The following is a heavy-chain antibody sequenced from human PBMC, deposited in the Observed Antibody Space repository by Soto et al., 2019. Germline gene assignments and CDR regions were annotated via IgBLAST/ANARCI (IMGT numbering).Heavy chain of an antibody. CDR1: GFTVSSNY. D-gene: IGHD5-18*01. J-gene: IGHJ3*02. CDR3: ARAVGGYSYGHDAFDI. Sequence: EVQLVESGGGLVQPGGSLRLSCAASGFTVSSNYMSWVRQAPGKGLEWVSVIYSGGSTYYADSVKGRFTISRDNSKNTLDLQMNSLSAEDTAVYYCARAVGGYSYGHDAFDIWGQGTMVTVS. V-gene: IGHV3-66*01. CDR2: IYSGGST.